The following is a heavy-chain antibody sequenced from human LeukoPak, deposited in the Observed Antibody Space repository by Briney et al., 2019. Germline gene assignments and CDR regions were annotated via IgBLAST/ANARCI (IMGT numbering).Heavy chain of an antibody. J-gene: IGHJ4*02. Sequence: PSETLSLTCAVYGGSFSGYYWSWIRQPPGKGLEWIGEINHRGSTNYNPSLKSRVTISVDTSKNQFSLKLSSVTAADTAVYYCAPMVRGVIIKWGQGTLVTVSS. CDR2: INHRGST. CDR1: GGSFSGYY. CDR3: APMVRGVIIK. D-gene: IGHD3-10*01. V-gene: IGHV4-34*01.